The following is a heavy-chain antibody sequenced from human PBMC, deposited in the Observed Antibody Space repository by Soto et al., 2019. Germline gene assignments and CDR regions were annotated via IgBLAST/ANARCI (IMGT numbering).Heavy chain of an antibody. D-gene: IGHD5-12*01. J-gene: IGHJ4*02. CDR2: ISAYNGNT. Sequence: ASVKVSCKAPGYTFTSYGISWVRQAPGQGLEWMGWISAYNGNTNYAQKLQGRVTMTTDTSTSTAYMELRSLRSDDTAVYYCARVDIVATITGTDYWGQGTLVTVSS. CDR3: ARVDIVATITGTDY. CDR1: GYTFTSYG. V-gene: IGHV1-18*01.